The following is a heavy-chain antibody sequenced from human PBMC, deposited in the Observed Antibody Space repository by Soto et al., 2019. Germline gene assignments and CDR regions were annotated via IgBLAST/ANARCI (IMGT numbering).Heavy chain of an antibody. J-gene: IGHJ6*02. V-gene: IGHV3-30*18. CDR1: GFTFSSYG. CDR2: ISYDGSNK. D-gene: IGHD6-13*01. Sequence: QVQLVDSGGGVVQPGRSLRLSCAASGFTFSSYGMHWVRQAPGKGLEWVAVISYDGSNKYYADSVKGRFTISRDNSKNTLYLQMNSLRAEDTAVYYCAKQAAAGDYYYYGMDVWGQGTTVTVSS. CDR3: AKQAAAGDYYYYGMDV.